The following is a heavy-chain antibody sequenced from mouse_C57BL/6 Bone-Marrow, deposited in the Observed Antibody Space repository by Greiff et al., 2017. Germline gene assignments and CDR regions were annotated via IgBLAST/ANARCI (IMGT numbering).Heavy chain of an antibody. V-gene: IGHV1-31*01. Sequence: EVQLQQSGPELVKPGASVKISCKASGYSFTGYYMHWVKQSHGNILDWIGYIYPYNGVSSSNQKFKGKATLTVDKSSSPAYLELSSLTSEDSAVXYGAKVDDGYYVYFDYWGQGTSLTVSS. CDR1: GYSFTGYY. J-gene: IGHJ2*02. D-gene: IGHD2-3*01. CDR2: IYPYNGVS. CDR3: AKVDDGYYVYFDY.